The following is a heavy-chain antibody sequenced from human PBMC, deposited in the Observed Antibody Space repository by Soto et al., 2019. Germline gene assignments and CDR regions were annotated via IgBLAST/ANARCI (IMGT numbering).Heavy chain of an antibody. D-gene: IGHD5-18*01. Sequence: GGSLRLSCAASGFAFSSYAMSWVRQAPGKGLEWVSAISGSGGSTYYADSVKGRFTISRDNSKNTLYLQMNSLRAEDTAVYFCAKMTSASYGYYYGMDVWGQGTTVTVSS. CDR3: AKMTSASYGYYYGMDV. V-gene: IGHV3-23*01. J-gene: IGHJ6*02. CDR2: ISGSGGST. CDR1: GFAFSSYA.